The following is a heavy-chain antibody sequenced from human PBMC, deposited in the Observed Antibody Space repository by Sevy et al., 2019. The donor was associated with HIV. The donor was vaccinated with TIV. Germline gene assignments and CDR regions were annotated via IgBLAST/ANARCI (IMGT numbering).Heavy chain of an antibody. CDR2: LSFGCGEI. V-gene: IGHV3-23*01. J-gene: IGHJ4*02. CDR3: AREGCTKPHDY. Sequence: GGSLRLSCAASGFTFSKYSMSWVRQPPGKGLEWVSTLSFGCGEINYADSVKGRLTNSRDNSKSSVYLQMNNLRPEDTGVYYCAREGCTKPHDYWGQGTLVTVSS. CDR1: GFTFSKYS. D-gene: IGHD2-8*01.